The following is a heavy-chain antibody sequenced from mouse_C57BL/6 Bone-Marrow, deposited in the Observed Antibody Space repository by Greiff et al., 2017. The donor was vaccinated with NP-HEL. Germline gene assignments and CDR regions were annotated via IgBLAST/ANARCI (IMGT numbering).Heavy chain of an antibody. V-gene: IGHV1-15*01. CDR2: IDPETGGT. CDR1: GYTFTDYE. CDR3: TRDDYDDARDY. Sequence: VQLQQSGAELVRPGASVTLSCKASGYTFTDYEMHWVKQTPVHGLEWIGAIDPETGGTAYNQKFKGKAILTADKSSSPAYMELRSLTSEDSAVYYCTRDDYDDARDYWGQGTSVTVSS. J-gene: IGHJ4*01. D-gene: IGHD2-4*01.